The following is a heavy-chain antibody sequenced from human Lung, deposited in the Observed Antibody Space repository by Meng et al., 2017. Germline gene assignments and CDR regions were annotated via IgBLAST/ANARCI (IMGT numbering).Heavy chain of an antibody. V-gene: IGHV3-21*01. J-gene: IGHJ4*02. CDR3: ARERGTSDY. Sequence: VRLVGAGGGLVTPGWSLSPSCAASGFSFSSYRMNWVRQVPGKGLEWVSSISSSSYIYYADSVKGRFTISRDNAKNSLYLQMNSLRAEDTAVYYCARERGTSDYWGQGTLVTVSS. CDR1: GFSFSSYR. CDR2: ISSSSYI. D-gene: IGHD1-7*01.